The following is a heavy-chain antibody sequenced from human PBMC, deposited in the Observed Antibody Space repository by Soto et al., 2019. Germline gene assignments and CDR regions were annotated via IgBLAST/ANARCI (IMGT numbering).Heavy chain of an antibody. J-gene: IGHJ6*02. V-gene: IGHV4-34*01. CDR2: INHSGST. CDR1: GGSFSGYY. Sequence: SETLSLTCAVYGGSFSGYYWSWIRQPPGKGLEWIGEINHSGSTNYNPSLKSRVTISVDTSKNQFSLKLSSVTAADTAVYYCARCRRYGMAVWGQGSTVTVS. D-gene: IGHD2-15*01. CDR3: ARCRRYGMAV.